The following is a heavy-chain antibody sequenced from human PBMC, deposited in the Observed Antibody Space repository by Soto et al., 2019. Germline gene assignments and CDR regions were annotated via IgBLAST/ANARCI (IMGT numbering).Heavy chain of an antibody. CDR3: ARAPSHGWYQHFDY. CDR2: IYPGDSDT. J-gene: IGHJ4*02. D-gene: IGHD6-19*01. Sequence: GESLKISCEASGYVFANYWIGWVRQMPGKGLEWMGIIYPGDSDTTYSPSFQGHVTISADKSISTVYLQWSSLEASDTAIYYCARAPSHGWYQHFDYWGQGTLVTVSS. CDR1: GYVFANYW. V-gene: IGHV5-51*01.